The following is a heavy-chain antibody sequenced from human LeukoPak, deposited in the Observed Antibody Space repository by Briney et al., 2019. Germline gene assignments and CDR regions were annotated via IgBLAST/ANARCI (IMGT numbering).Heavy chain of an antibody. V-gene: IGHV4-34*01. CDR2: INHSGST. D-gene: IGHD1-7*01. Sequence: SETLPLTCAVYGGSFSGYYWSWIRQPPGKGLEWIGEINHSGSTNYNPSLKSRVTISVDTSKNQFSLKLSSVTAADTAVYYCARRATSGNYQMLHFDSWGQGILVTVSS. CDR1: GGSFSGYY. J-gene: IGHJ4*02. CDR3: ARRATSGNYQMLHFDS.